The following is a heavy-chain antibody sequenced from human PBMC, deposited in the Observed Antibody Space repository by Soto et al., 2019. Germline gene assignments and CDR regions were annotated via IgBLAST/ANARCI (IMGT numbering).Heavy chain of an antibody. CDR1: GGSISSGGYY. J-gene: IGHJ6*02. CDR2: IYYSGST. Sequence: TLSLTCTVSGGSISSGGYYWSWIRQHPGKGLEWIGYIYYSGSTYYNPSLKSRVTTSVDTSKNQFSLKLSSVTAADTAVYYCARDGVPEYYDFWSGYPNPTLGMDVWGQGTTVTVSS. D-gene: IGHD3-3*01. CDR3: ARDGVPEYYDFWSGYPNPTLGMDV. V-gene: IGHV4-31*03.